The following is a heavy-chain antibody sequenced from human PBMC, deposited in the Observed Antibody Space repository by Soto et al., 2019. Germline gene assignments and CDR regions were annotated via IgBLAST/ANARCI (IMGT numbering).Heavy chain of an antibody. V-gene: IGHV3-74*01. J-gene: IGHJ6*02. CDR1: GFTFSSYW. Sequence: GGSLRLSCAASGFTFSSYWMHWVRQAPGKGLVWVSRINSDGSSTSYADSVKGRFPISRDNAKNTLYLQMNSLRAEDTAVYYCARDSSDHYYYYGMDVWGQGTTVTVSS. CDR3: ARDSSDHYYYYGMDV. CDR2: INSDGSST. D-gene: IGHD3-22*01.